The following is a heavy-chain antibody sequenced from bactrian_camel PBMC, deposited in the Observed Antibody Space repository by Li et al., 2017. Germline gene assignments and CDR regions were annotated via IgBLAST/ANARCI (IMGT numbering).Heavy chain of an antibody. J-gene: IGHJ4*01. CDR2: IDTDGST. D-gene: IGHD3*01. V-gene: IGHV3S42*01. CDR1: GYTYSAYC. CDR3: VTNADSYAVRCGLSQSAYTY. Sequence: VQLVESGGGSVQVGGSLTLSCAASGYTYSAYCMGWFRQAPGKEREGVAAIDTDGSTSYIDSVKGRFTISKDNAKNTLYLQMDSLKPEDTATYYCVTNADSYAVRCGLSQSAYTYWGQGTQVTVS.